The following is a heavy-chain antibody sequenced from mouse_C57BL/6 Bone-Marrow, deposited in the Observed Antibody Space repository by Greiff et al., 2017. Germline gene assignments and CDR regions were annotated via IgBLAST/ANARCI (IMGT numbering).Heavy chain of an antibody. V-gene: IGHV3-8*01. CDR3: ARREDYYFDY. CDR1: GYSITSDY. J-gene: IGHJ2*01. CDR2: ISYSGST. Sequence: EVMLVESGPGLAKPSQTLSLTCSVTGYSITSDYWNWIRKFPGNKLEYMGYISYSGSTYNNPSLKSRSSITRDPSKNQYFLQLNSVTTEDTATYYCARREDYYFDYWGQGTTLTVSS.